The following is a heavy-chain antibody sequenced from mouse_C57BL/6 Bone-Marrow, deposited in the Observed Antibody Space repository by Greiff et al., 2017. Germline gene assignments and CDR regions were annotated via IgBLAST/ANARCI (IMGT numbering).Heavy chain of an antibody. J-gene: IGHJ2*01. Sequence: QVQLQQSGAELARPGASVKLSCKASGYTFTSYGISWVKQRTGQGLEWIGEIYPRSGNTYYNEKFKGKATLTADKSSSTAYMELRRLTSEDSAVYFCARAYYYGSRRSYFDYWGQGTTLTVSS. CDR2: IYPRSGNT. CDR1: GYTFTSYG. D-gene: IGHD1-1*01. V-gene: IGHV1-81*01. CDR3: ARAYYYGSRRSYFDY.